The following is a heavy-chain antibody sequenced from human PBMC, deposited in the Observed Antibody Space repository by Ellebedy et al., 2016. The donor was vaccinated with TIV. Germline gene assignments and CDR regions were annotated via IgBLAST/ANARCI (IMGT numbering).Heavy chain of an antibody. CDR1: GFTFSSYW. V-gene: IGHV3-7*01. J-gene: IGHJ3*02. D-gene: IGHD4-17*01. Sequence: GGSLRLSCTASGFTFSSYWMTWVRQAPGEGLEWVANIRQDGNDRYYVDSVKGRFAISRDNPKNSLYLQMNSLRAEDTAVYYCATDGSYGDYLSPTHAFEMWGQGTLVTVSS. CDR2: IRQDGNDR. CDR3: ATDGSYGDYLSPTHAFEM.